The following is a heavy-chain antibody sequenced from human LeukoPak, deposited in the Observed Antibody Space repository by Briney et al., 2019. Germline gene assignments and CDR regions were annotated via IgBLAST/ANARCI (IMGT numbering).Heavy chain of an antibody. Sequence: ASVKVSCKASGYTFTSYGISWVRQAPGQGLEWMGWISAYNGNTNYAQKLQGRVTMTTDTSTSTAYMELSSLRSEDTAVYYCARVMDYYDSSGLDYWGQGTLVTVSS. CDR3: ARVMDYYDSSGLDY. CDR2: ISAYNGNT. V-gene: IGHV1-18*01. J-gene: IGHJ4*02. D-gene: IGHD3-22*01. CDR1: GYTFTSYG.